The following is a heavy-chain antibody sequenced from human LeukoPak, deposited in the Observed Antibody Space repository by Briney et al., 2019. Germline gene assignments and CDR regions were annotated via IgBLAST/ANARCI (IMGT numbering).Heavy chain of an antibody. V-gene: IGHV3-21*01. CDR3: ARDNWKESYVDY. D-gene: IGHD1-20*01. CDR2: ISSSSSYI. Sequence: PGGSLRLSCAASGFTFSSYSMNWLRQAPGKGLEWVSSISSSSSYIYYADSVKGRFTISRDNAKNSLYLQMNSLRAEATAVDFCARDNWKESYVDYWGQGTLVTVSS. J-gene: IGHJ4*02. CDR1: GFTFSSYS.